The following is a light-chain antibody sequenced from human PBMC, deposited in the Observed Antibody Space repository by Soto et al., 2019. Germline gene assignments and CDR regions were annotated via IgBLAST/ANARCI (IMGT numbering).Light chain of an antibody. CDR3: QQYGRSPGLFT. Sequence: IVMTQTPLSLSVTLGQPASISCKSSQSLLPSDGKTYLYWYLQKPGQPPQLLIYEVSNRFSGVPDRFSGSGSGTDFTLKISRLEPEDFAVYYCQQYGRSPGLFTFGPGTKVDIK. J-gene: IGKJ3*01. CDR2: EVS. CDR1: QSLLPSDGKTY. V-gene: IGKV2D-29*01.